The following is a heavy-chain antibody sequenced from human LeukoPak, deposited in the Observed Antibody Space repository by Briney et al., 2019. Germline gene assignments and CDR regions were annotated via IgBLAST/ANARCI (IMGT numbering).Heavy chain of an antibody. J-gene: IGHJ4*02. Sequence: SVKVSCKASGGTFSSYAISWVRQAPGQGLEWMGGIIPIFGTANYAQKFQGRVTITADESTSTAYMELSSLRSEDTAVYYCARNTGYDSSGYGRPLSPAKTRGEYYFDYWGQGTLVTVSS. V-gene: IGHV1-69*13. D-gene: IGHD3-22*01. CDR3: ARNTGYDSSGYGRPLSPAKTRGEYYFDY. CDR2: IIPIFGTA. CDR1: GGTFSSYA.